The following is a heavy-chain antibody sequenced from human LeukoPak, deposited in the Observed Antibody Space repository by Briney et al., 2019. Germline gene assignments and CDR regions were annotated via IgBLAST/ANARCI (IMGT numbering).Heavy chain of an antibody. D-gene: IGHD3-10*01. CDR2: IKQDGSEK. J-gene: IGHJ4*02. CDR3: AREEYYYGSGSHDY. Sequence: GGSLRLSCAASGFTFSSYWMSWVRQAPGKGLEWVANIKQDGSEKYYVDSVKGRFTISRDNAKNSLYLQMNSLRAEGTAVYYCAREEYYYGSGSHDYWGQGTLVTVSS. CDR1: GFTFSSYW. V-gene: IGHV3-7*03.